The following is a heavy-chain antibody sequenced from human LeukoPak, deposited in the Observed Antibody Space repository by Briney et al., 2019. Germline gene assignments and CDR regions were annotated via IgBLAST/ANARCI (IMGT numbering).Heavy chain of an antibody. J-gene: IGHJ4*02. CDR2: ISGSGGSR. V-gene: IGHV3-23*01. CDR1: GFTFSSYG. CDR3: AKTTWGPYYFDY. Sequence: GGSLRLSCAASGFTFSSYGMHWVRQAPAKGLEWVSAISGSGGSRYYADSVKGRFTISRDNSKNTLYLQMNSLRAEDTAVYYCAKTTWGPYYFDYWGQGTLVTVSS. D-gene: IGHD3-16*01.